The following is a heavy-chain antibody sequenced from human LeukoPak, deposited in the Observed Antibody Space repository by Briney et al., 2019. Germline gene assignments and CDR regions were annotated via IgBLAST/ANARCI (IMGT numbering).Heavy chain of an antibody. J-gene: IGHJ5*02. CDR1: GFTISSDSYY. V-gene: IGHV4-39*01. CDR3: ARLSDL. Sequence: PSETLSLTCSVSGFTISSDSYYWGWIRQPPGKGLEWIASINYSGSTYYNPSLNSRATISVDTSKPQFSLRLSSVTAADTAVYYCARLSDLWGQGILVTVSS. CDR2: INYSGST.